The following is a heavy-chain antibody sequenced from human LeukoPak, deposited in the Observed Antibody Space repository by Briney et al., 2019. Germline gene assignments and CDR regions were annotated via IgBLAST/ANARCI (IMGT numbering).Heavy chain of an antibody. V-gene: IGHV3-48*03. CDR3: ARGDCSGGSCDWDY. J-gene: IGHJ4*02. CDR2: ISSSGSTI. Sequence: GGSLRLSCAASGFTFSSYEMNWVRHAPGKGLEWVSYISSSGSTIYYADSVKGRFTISRDNAKNSLYLQMNSLRAEDTAVYYCARGDCSGGSCDWDYWGQGTLVTVSS. CDR1: GFTFSSYE. D-gene: IGHD2-15*01.